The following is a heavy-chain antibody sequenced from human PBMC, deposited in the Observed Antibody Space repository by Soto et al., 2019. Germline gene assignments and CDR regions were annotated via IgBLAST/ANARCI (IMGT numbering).Heavy chain of an antibody. J-gene: IGHJ4*02. CDR3: ARAGIGPTYYDFWSGYYTEARFDY. V-gene: IGHV1-18*04. D-gene: IGHD3-3*01. Sequence: ASVKVSCKASGYTFTSYGISWVRQAPGQGLEWMGWISAYNGNTNYAQKLQGRVTMTTDTSTSTAYMELRSLRSDDTAVYYCARAGIGPTYYDFWSGYYTEARFDYWGQGTLVTVSS. CDR2: ISAYNGNT. CDR1: GYTFTSYG.